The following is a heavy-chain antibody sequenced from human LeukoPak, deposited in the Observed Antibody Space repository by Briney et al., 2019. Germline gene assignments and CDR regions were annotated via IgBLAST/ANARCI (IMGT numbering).Heavy chain of an antibody. D-gene: IGHD1-26*01. V-gene: IGHV4-59*12. CDR3: ATSPPGTYWPFDY. J-gene: IGHJ4*02. Sequence: KPAETLSLTCNVSGGSIINYYWSWIRKPPGKGLEWIGFIYYNGNTNYNPSLESRVTMSVDTSKNQFSVKLTSVTAADTAVYYCATSPPGTYWPFDYWGQGTLVTVSA. CDR2: IYYNGNT. CDR1: GGSIINYY.